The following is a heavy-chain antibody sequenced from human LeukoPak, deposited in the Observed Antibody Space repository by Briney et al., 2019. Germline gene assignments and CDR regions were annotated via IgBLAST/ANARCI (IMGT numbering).Heavy chain of an antibody. Sequence: GGSLRLSCAASGFSFSGYSMNWVRQAPGKGLEWVAVISYDGSNKYYADSVKGRFTISRDNSKNTLYLQMNSLRAEDTAVYYCARDCCSGGYFDYWGQGTLVTVSS. J-gene: IGHJ4*02. CDR2: ISYDGSNK. V-gene: IGHV3-30*03. D-gene: IGHD2-15*01. CDR1: GFSFSGYS. CDR3: ARDCCSGGYFDY.